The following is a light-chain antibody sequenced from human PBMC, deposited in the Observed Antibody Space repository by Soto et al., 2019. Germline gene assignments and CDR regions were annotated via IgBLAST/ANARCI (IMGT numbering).Light chain of an antibody. J-gene: IGLJ3*02. CDR2: DTN. CDR1: TGAVTSGHY. Sequence: QAVVTQEPSLTVSPGGTVTLTCGSSTGAVTSGHYPYWFQQKPGQAPRTLIYDTNNKHSWTPARFSGSLLGGKAALTLSGAQPEDEADYYCLLSYSGPWVFGGGTKVT. V-gene: IGLV7-46*01. CDR3: LLSYSGPWV.